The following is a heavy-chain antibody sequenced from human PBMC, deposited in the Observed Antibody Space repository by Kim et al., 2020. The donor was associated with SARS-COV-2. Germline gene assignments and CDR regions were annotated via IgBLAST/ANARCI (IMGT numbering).Heavy chain of an antibody. CDR2: ISYDGSNK. CDR1: GFTFSSYA. D-gene: IGHD1-26*01. CDR3: ARDSGSYVYFQH. V-gene: IGHV3-30*04. J-gene: IGHJ1*01. Sequence: GGSLRLSCAASGFTFSSYAMHWVRQAPGKGLEWVAVISYDGSNKYYADSVKGRFTISRDNSKNTLYLQMNSLRAEDTAVYYCARDSGSYVYFQHWGQGTLVTVSS.